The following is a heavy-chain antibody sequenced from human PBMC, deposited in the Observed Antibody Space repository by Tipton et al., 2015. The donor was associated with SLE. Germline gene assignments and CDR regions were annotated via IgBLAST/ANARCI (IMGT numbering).Heavy chain of an antibody. CDR1: GGSISSHY. Sequence: TLSLTCTVSGGSISSHYWSWIRQPPGKGLEWIGYIYYSGSTNYNPSLKSRVTISVDTSKNQFSLKLSSVTAADTAVYYCANSRPAIVVVVAAIDYWGQGTLVTVSS. D-gene: IGHD2-15*01. V-gene: IGHV4-59*11. CDR2: IYYSGST. CDR3: ANSRPAIVVVVAAIDY. J-gene: IGHJ4*02.